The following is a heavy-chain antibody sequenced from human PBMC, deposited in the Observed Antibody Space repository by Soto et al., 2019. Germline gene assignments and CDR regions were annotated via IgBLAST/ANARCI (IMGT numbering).Heavy chain of an antibody. D-gene: IGHD3-3*01. CDR1: GFTVSSNY. CDR3: ARAVKNYDFWSGYHAPWFDP. CDR2: IYSGGST. J-gene: IGHJ5*02. Sequence: GGSLRHSCAASGFTVSSNYMSWVRQATGKGLEWVSVIYSGGSTYYADSVKGRFTISRHNSKNTLYLQMNSLRAEDTAVYYCARAVKNYDFWSGYHAPWFDPWGQGTLVTVSS. V-gene: IGHV3-53*04.